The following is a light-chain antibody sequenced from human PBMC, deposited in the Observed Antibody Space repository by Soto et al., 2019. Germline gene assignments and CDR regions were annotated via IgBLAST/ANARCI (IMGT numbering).Light chain of an antibody. CDR2: AAS. CDR1: QSISSY. J-gene: IGKJ2*01. CDR3: QQSYSTPRT. V-gene: IGKV1-39*01. Sequence: DIQMTQSPSYLSASVGDRVTITCRASQSISSYLNWYQQKPGKAPKLLIYAASSLQSGVPSRFSGSGSGTDFTLTISSLQPEDFATYYCQQSYSTPRTVGQGNKLEIK.